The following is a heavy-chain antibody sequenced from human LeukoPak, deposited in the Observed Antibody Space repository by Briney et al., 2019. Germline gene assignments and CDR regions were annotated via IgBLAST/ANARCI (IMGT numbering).Heavy chain of an antibody. Sequence: GGSLRLSCAASGFTFSSYAMSWVRQAPGKGLEWVSSISNSGGRTFYTGSVKGRFTISRDNSKITLYLQMNSLRAEDTAVYYCAKSYNGYESKPDYWGQGTLVTVSS. J-gene: IGHJ4*02. CDR3: AKSYNGYESKPDY. CDR1: GFTFSSYA. CDR2: ISNSGGRT. D-gene: IGHD5-12*01. V-gene: IGHV3-23*01.